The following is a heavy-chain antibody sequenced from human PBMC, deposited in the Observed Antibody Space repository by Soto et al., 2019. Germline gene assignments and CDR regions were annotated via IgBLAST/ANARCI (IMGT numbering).Heavy chain of an antibody. Sequence: SETLSLTCTVSGGSISSSSYYWGWIRQPPGKGLEWIGSIYYSGSTYYNPSLKSRVTISVDTSKNQFSLKLSSVTAADTAVYYCARRSTQGIYNYWGQGTLVTVSS. J-gene: IGHJ4*02. CDR3: ARRSTQGIYNY. V-gene: IGHV4-39*01. CDR2: IYYSGST. CDR1: GGSISSSSYY. D-gene: IGHD1-1*01.